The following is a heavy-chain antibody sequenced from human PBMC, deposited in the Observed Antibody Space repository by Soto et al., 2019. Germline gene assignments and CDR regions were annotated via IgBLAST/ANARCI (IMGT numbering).Heavy chain of an antibody. CDR1: GGSLSSGDSS. CDR3: ARDERRSSGRNFDY. CDR2: IYHYGNT. Sequence: SETLSLTCTVTGGSLSSGDSSWSWIRQPPGKGLEWIGYIYHYGNTYYNPSLRSRVTISVDRSKNQFSLELRSVTAADSAVHYCARDERRSSGRNFDYWGQGVLVTVSS. J-gene: IGHJ4*02. V-gene: IGHV4-30-2*01. D-gene: IGHD6-6*01.